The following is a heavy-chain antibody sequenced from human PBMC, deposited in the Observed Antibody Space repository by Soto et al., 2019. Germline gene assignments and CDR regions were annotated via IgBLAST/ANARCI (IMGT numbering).Heavy chain of an antibody. CDR3: GRKYLTYYYGSGSYPLDY. J-gene: IGHJ4*02. V-gene: IGHV1-24*01. CDR1: GYTLTELS. Sequence: ASVKVSCKVSGYTLTELSMHWVRQAPGKGLEWMGGFDPEDGETIYAQKFQGRVTMTEDTSTDTAYMELSSLRADDTAGDYCGRKYLTYYYGSGSYPLDYWGQGTLVTVSS. D-gene: IGHD3-10*01. CDR2: FDPEDGET.